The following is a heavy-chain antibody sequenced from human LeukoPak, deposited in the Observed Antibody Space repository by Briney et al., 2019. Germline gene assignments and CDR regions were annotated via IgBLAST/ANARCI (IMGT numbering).Heavy chain of an antibody. CDR1: GGTFSSYA. CDR2: FDPEDGET. D-gene: IGHD6-19*01. J-gene: IGHJ5*02. V-gene: IGHV1-24*01. CDR3: ATSLAVAAP. Sequence: ASVKVFCKASGGTFSSYAISWVRQAPGRGLEWMGGFDPEDGETIYAQKFQGRVTMTEDTSTDTAYMELSSLRSEDTAVYYCATSLAVAAPWGQGTLVTVSS.